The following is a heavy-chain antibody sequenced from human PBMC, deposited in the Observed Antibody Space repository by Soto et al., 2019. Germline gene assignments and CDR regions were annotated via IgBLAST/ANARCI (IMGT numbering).Heavy chain of an antibody. J-gene: IGHJ3*02. D-gene: IGHD3-10*01. CDR2: INHRGST. V-gene: IGHV4-34*01. CDR1: GGSFSGYY. CDR3: AGRPPPPARPYGSGSPNAFDI. Sequence: KASETLSLTCAVYGGSFSGYYWSWIRQPPGKGLEWIGEINHRGSTNYNPSLKSRVTISVDTSKNQFSLKLSPVTTADTAVYYWAGRPPPPARPYGSGSPNAFDIWGQGTMVTVSS.